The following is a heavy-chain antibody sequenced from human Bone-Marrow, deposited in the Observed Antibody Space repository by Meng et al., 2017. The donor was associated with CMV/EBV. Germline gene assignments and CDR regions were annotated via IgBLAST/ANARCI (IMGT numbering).Heavy chain of an antibody. V-gene: IGHV3-74*01. CDR3: ARDLIMEWLTKFYYYYYGMDV. CDR1: GFTFSSYW. CDR2: INSDGSST. J-gene: IGHJ6*02. Sequence: GGSLRLSCAASGFTFSSYWMHWVRQAPGKGLVWVSRINSDGSSTSYADSVKGRFTISRDNAKNTLYLQMNSLRAEDTAVYYCARDLIMEWLTKFYYYYYGMDVWGQGTTVPVSS. D-gene: IGHD3-3*01.